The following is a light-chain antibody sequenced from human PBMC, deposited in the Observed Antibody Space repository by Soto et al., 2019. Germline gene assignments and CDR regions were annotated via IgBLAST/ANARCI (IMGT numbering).Light chain of an antibody. V-gene: IGLV2-14*01. CDR3: NSFTTTRTYV. CDR2: EVT. CDR1: SSDIGVYDY. J-gene: IGLJ1*01. Sequence: QSVLTQPASVSGSPGQSITISCTGTSSDIGVYDYVSWYQQHPGKAPKLIIYEVTNRPSGLSNRFSGSKSDNTASLTISGLQAEDEADYYCNSFTTTRTYVFGTGTKLTVL.